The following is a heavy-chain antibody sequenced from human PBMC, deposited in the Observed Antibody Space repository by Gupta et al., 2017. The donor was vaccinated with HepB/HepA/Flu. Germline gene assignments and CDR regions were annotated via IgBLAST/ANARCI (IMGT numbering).Heavy chain of an antibody. Sequence: QVQLVESGGGVVQPGRSLRLSCAASGFTFSSYGMHWARQAPGKGLEWVAVIWYDGSNKYYADSVKGRFTISRDNSKNTLYLQMNSLRAEDTAVYYCARDRVLWFGDAFDIWGQGTMVTVSS. J-gene: IGHJ3*02. CDR3: ARDRVLWFGDAFDI. CDR1: GFTFSSYG. V-gene: IGHV3-33*01. CDR2: IWYDGSNK. D-gene: IGHD3-10*01.